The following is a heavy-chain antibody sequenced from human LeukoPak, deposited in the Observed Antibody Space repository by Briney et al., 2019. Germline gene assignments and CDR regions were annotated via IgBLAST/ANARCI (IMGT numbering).Heavy chain of an antibody. CDR3: AREGYCSVTSCAYAMDV. D-gene: IGHD2-2*01. J-gene: IGHJ6*02. Sequence: GGSLRLSCAASGFTFDDYGMSWVRQVPGKGLESVSGINWNGGSTGYADSVKGRFTISRDNAKNSLYLQMSSLRAEDTAFYYCAREGYCSVTSCAYAMDVWGQGTTVTVSS. CDR1: GFTFDDYG. CDR2: INWNGGST. V-gene: IGHV3-20*04.